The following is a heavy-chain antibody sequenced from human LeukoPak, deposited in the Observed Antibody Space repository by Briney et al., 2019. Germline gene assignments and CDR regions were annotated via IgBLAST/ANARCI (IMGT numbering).Heavy chain of an antibody. CDR1: GFTFSSYG. CDR2: IRYDGGNK. CDR3: ARGLGYCSSTSCYFDY. V-gene: IGHV3-30*02. J-gene: IGHJ4*02. D-gene: IGHD2-2*01. Sequence: GGSLRLSCAASGFTFSSYGMHWVRQAPGKGLEWVAFIRYDGGNKYYADSVKGRVTISGDTSQNTLYLQMNSLRAEDTAVYYCARGLGYCSSTSCYFDYWGQGTLVTVSS.